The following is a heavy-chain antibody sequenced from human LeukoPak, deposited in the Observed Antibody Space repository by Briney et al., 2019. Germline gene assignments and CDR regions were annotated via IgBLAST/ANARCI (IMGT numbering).Heavy chain of an antibody. V-gene: IGHV1-18*04. CDR1: GYTFTSYG. CDR3: ARDPLQYQLTHNWFDP. Sequence: ASVKVSCKASGYTFTSYGISWVRQAPGQGLEWMGWISACNGNTNYAQKLQGRVTMTTDTSTSTAYMELRSLRSDDTAVYYCARDPLQYQLTHNWFDPWGQGTLVTVSS. D-gene: IGHD2-2*01. J-gene: IGHJ5*02. CDR2: ISACNGNT.